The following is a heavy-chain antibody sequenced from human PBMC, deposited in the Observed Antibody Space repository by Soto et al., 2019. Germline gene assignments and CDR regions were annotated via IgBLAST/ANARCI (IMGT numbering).Heavy chain of an antibody. D-gene: IGHD4-17*01. CDR2: IWYDGSNK. V-gene: IGHV3-33*01. CDR1: GFTFSSYG. Sequence: GGSLRLSCAASGFTFSSYGMHWVRQAPGKGLEWVAVIWYDGSNKYYADSVKGRFTISRDNSKNTLYLQMNSLRAEDTAVYYCARVPTVTPVFFDYWGQGTLVTVSS. J-gene: IGHJ4*02. CDR3: ARVPTVTPVFFDY.